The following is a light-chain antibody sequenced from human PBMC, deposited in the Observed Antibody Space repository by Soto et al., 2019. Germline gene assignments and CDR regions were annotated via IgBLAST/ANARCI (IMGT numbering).Light chain of an antibody. CDR3: QKYNSVPPT. CDR1: QGISNF. J-gene: IGKJ3*01. Sequence: DIQMTQSPSSLSASVGDRLTITCRASQGISNFLAWYQQKPGRVPKLLIYAASTLQSGVPSRFNGSGSGTDFTLTISSLQPEAVATYYCQKYNSVPPTFGPGTKVDIK. V-gene: IGKV1-27*01. CDR2: AAS.